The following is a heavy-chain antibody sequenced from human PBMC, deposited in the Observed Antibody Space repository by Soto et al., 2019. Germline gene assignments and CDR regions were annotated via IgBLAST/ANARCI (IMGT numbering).Heavy chain of an antibody. D-gene: IGHD6-6*01. J-gene: IGHJ6*02. CDR3: AKQLVGTAGYYYCYGMDV. V-gene: IGHV4-61*01. CDR2: IYYSAST. Sequence: PSETLSLTCTVSGASVGSGSFYWSWIRQPPGKGLEWIGYIYYSASTNYNPSLKSRVTISVDTSKNQFSLQLTSVTAADTAVYYCAKQLVGTAGYYYCYGMDVWGQGTTVTVSS. CDR1: GASVGSGSFY.